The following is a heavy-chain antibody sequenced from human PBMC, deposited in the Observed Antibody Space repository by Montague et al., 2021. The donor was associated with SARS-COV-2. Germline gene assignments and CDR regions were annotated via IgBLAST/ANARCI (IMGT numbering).Heavy chain of an antibody. J-gene: IGHJ3*02. D-gene: IGHD3-10*01. Sequence: SETLSLTYTVSGGSISSYYWSWIRQPAGKGLEWIGRIYTSGSTNYNPSLKSRVTMSVDTSKNQFSLKLSSVTAADTAVYYCARDNPVLWFGETYAFDIWGQGTMVTVSS. CDR3: ARDNPVLWFGETYAFDI. CDR1: GGSISSYY. V-gene: IGHV4-4*07. CDR2: IYTSGST.